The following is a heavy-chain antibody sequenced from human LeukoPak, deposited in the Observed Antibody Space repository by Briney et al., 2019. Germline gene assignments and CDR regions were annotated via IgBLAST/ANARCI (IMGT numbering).Heavy chain of an antibody. D-gene: IGHD1-7*01. CDR1: AASISSSSHH. CDR2: VYYGRTT. V-gene: IGHV4-39*02. CDR3: VRDYGNFVQGN. J-gene: IGHJ4*02. Sequence: SETLSLTCTVSAASISSSSHHWGWIRQSPGKGLEWIGSVYYGRTTYFSPSLGSRVTISLDTSANQFSLKLSFVTAADTAIYYCVRDYGNFVQGNWGQGTLVTASS.